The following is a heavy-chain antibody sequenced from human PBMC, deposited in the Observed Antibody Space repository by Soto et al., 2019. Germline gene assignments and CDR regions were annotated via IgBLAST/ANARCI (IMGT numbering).Heavy chain of an antibody. CDR3: AKDGMTHYDFWSGYSNTYYFDY. Sequence: GGSLRLSCAASGFTFGSYGMHWVRQAPGKGLEWVAVISYDGSNKYYADSVKGRFTISRDNSKNTLYLQMNSLRAEDTAVYYCAKDGMTHYDFWSGYSNTYYFDYWGQGTLVTVSS. D-gene: IGHD3-3*01. J-gene: IGHJ4*02. V-gene: IGHV3-30*18. CDR2: ISYDGSNK. CDR1: GFTFGSYG.